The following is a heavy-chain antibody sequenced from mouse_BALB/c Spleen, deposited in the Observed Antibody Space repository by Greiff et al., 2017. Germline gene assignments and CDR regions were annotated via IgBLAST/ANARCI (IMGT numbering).Heavy chain of an antibody. CDR1: GFTFSSFG. CDR2: ISSGSSTI. V-gene: IGHV5-17*02. Sequence: DVHLVESGGGLVQPGGSRKLSCAASGFTFSSFGMHWVRQAPEKGLEWVAYISSGSSTIYYADTVKGRFTISRDNPKNTLFLQMTSLRSEDTAMYYCASHDGGFAYWGQGTLVTVSA. D-gene: IGHD2-3*01. J-gene: IGHJ3*01. CDR3: ASHDGGFAY.